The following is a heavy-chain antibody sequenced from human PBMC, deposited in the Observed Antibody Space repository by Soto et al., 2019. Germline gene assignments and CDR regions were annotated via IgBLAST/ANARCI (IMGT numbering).Heavy chain of an antibody. D-gene: IGHD3-16*02. CDR1: GGSISSSSYY. CDR2: IYYSGST. J-gene: IGHJ4*02. V-gene: IGHV4-39*01. CDR3: ASVAPYMSTFGGVIVKGVGYFDY. Sequence: QLQLQESGPGLVKPSETLSLTCTVSGGSISSSSYYWGWIRQPPGKGLEWIVSIYYSGSTYYNPSHKGLVTISVDTSKNQFPLKLSSVTAADTAVDYCASVAPYMSTFGGVIVKGVGYFDYWGQGTLVTVSS.